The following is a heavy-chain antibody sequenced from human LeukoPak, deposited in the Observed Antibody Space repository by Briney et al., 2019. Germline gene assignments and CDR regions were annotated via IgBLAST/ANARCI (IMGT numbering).Heavy chain of an antibody. CDR3: ASTEGALYGSGSPLFGY. CDR1: GFSVRSNY. CDR2: IYSDGST. V-gene: IGHV3-53*01. Sequence: GGALRLSCAASGFSVRSNYMSWVRQAPGKGRKWVSSIYSDGSTNYADSVKGRFTISSDNSKNKLYLQMNSLRAEDTAVYYCASTEGALYGSGSPLFGYWGRGTLVTVSS. J-gene: IGHJ4*02. D-gene: IGHD3-10*01.